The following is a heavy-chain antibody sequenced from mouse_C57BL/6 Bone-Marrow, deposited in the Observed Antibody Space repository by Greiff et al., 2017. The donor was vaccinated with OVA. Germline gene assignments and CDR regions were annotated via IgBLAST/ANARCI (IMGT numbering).Heavy chain of an antibody. J-gene: IGHJ2*01. D-gene: IGHD2-1*01. V-gene: IGHV1-81*01. Sequence: QVHVKQSGAELARPGASVKLSCKASGYTFTSYGISWVKQRTGQGLEWIGEIYPRSGNTYYNEKFKGKATLTADKSSSTAYMELRSLTSEDSAVYFCARKGGNGFDYWGQGTTLTVSS. CDR3: ARKGGNGFDY. CDR1: GYTFTSYG. CDR2: IYPRSGNT.